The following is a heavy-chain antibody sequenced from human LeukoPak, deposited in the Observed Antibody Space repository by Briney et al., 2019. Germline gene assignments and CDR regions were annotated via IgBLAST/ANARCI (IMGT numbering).Heavy chain of an antibody. Sequence: GGSLRLSCAASEFTFSNYAMSWVRQAPGKGLEWVSAISGSGGSTYYADSVKGRFTISRDNSKNTLYLQMNSLRAEDTAVYYCAKAWYYVSSGYYWIDAFDIWGQGTMVTVSS. CDR2: ISGSGGST. V-gene: IGHV3-23*01. CDR3: AKAWYYVSSGYYWIDAFDI. CDR1: EFTFSNYA. J-gene: IGHJ3*02. D-gene: IGHD3-22*01.